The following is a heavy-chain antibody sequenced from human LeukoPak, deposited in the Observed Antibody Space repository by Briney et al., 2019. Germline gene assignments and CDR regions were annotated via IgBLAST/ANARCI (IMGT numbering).Heavy chain of an antibody. CDR2: ISDSSSTI. Sequence: GESLRLSCAASGFTFSTYGMNWVRQAPGKGLEWVSYISDSSSTIYYADSVKGRFTISRDNAKNSLYLQMNSLRAEDTAVYYCARASNPWLQLTWGQGTLVTVSS. V-gene: IGHV3-48*01. J-gene: IGHJ5*02. CDR3: ARASNPWLQLT. CDR1: GFTFSTYG. D-gene: IGHD5-24*01.